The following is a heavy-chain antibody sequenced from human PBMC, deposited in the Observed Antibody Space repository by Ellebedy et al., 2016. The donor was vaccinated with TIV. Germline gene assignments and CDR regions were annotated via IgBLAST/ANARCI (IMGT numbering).Heavy chain of an antibody. CDR2: VIPIFDTR. CDR1: GGTFSNYA. Sequence: AASVKVSCKASGGTFSNYAISWVRQAPGQGLEWMGGVIPIFDTRNYAQNFEGRVTFTADDPTATAYMELRSLRFDDTGVYFCARYTHGDVDGFDIWGQGTVVTVSS. J-gene: IGHJ3*02. V-gene: IGHV1-69*13. CDR3: ARYTHGDVDGFDI. D-gene: IGHD2-21*02.